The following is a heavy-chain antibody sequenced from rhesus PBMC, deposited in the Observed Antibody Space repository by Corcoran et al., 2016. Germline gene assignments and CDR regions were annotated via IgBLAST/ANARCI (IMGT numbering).Heavy chain of an antibody. D-gene: IGHD3-9*01. CDR2: IDGNSEST. Sequence: QVKLQQWGEGLVKPSETLSLTCAVYGGSISGYYWSWIRQPLGKGLEWIGNIDGNSESTNYHPPLKNRVTISKDTSKNQFSLRLSSVTAADTAVYYCARDYYYWGQGVLVTVSS. V-gene: IGHV4-73*01. CDR3: ARDYYY. J-gene: IGHJ4*01. CDR1: GGSISGYY.